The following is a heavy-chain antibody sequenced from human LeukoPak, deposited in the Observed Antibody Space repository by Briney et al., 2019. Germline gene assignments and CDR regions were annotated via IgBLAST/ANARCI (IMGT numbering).Heavy chain of an antibody. D-gene: IGHD1-26*01. CDR1: GGSFSNYY. V-gene: IGHV4-4*07. CDR2: IDSSGTT. Sequence: PSETLSLTCSVSGGSFSNYYCTWIRQPAGKGLEWIGRIDSSGTTKYNPSLKSRVTMSIDTSQREVSLTLSSMTAADTAVYFCARGSGSYRPLYFFDYWGQGTLVTVSS. CDR3: ARGSGSYRPLYFFDY. J-gene: IGHJ4*02.